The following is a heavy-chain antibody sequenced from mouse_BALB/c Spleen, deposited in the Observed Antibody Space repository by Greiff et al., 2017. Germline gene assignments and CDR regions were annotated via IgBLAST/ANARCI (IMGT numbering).Heavy chain of an antibody. CDR2: SRNKANDYTT. J-gene: IGHJ4*01. Sequence: DVKLVESGGGLVQPGGSLRLSCATSGFTFSDFYMEWVRQPPGKRLEWIAASRNKANDYTTEYSVSVKGRFIVSRDTSQSILYLQMNALRAEDTAIYYCARGPAEGAMDYWGQGTSVTVSS. CDR1: GFTFSDFY. CDR3: ARGPAEGAMDY. V-gene: IGHV7-1*02.